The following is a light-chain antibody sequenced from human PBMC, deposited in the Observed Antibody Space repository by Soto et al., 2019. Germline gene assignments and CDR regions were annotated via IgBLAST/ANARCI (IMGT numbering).Light chain of an antibody. CDR2: RTS. Sequence: QAVVTQEPSLTVSPGGTVTLSCALTTGAVTSDYYPNWFQRRPGQALRTLIYRTSNKHSWTPARFSGSLLGGKAALTLSGVQPEDEADYYCVLLYGGAWVFGGGTKLTVL. CDR1: TGAVTSDYY. J-gene: IGLJ3*02. V-gene: IGLV7-43*01. CDR3: VLLYGGAWV.